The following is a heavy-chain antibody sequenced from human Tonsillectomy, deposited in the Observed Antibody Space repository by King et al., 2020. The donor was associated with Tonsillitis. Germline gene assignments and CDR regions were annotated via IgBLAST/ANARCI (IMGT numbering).Heavy chain of an antibody. CDR3: VRDAMRGGDFDY. CDR2: IKGDGCED. V-gene: IGHV3-7*01. J-gene: IGHJ4*02. D-gene: IGHD2-2*01. Sequence: VQLVESGGGLVQPGGSLRLSCAASGFSFNSYWLVWVRLAPGEGVEGGANIKGDGCEDYFVDSVWGRFTISRDNAKNSLLLQMCSLRAEDTAVYYCVRDAMRGGDFDYWGQGTLVTVSS. CDR1: GFSFNSYW.